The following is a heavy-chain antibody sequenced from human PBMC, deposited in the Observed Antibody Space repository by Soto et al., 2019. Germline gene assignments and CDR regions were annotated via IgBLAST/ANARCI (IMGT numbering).Heavy chain of an antibody. V-gene: IGHV4-38-2*01. CDR1: GYAISSGFY. CDR3: ARVISSSMVNWFDP. CDR2: IYHTGTT. Sequence: SETLSLTGDVSGYAISSGFYWAWIRQPPGKRLEWIGNIYHTGTTYYNPSLKSRVTISVDTSKNQFSLKLSSVTAADTAVYYCARVISSSMVNWFDPWGQGTLVTVSS. D-gene: IGHD6-13*01. J-gene: IGHJ5*02.